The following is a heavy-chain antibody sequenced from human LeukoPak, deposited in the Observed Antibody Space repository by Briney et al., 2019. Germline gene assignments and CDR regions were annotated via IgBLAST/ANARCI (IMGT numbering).Heavy chain of an antibody. CDR1: GFTFSSYS. Sequence: GGSLRLSCAASGFTFSSYSMSWVRQAPGKGLEWVSAISGSGGSTYYADSVKGRFTISRDNSKNTLYLQMNSLRAEDTAVYYCANIAVAGLGANYYYGMDVWGQGTTVTVSS. CDR2: ISGSGGST. V-gene: IGHV3-23*01. D-gene: IGHD6-19*01. J-gene: IGHJ6*02. CDR3: ANIAVAGLGANYYYGMDV.